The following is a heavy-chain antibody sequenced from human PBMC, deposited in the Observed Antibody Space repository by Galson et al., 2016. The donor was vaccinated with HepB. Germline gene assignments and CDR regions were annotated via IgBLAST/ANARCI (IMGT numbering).Heavy chain of an antibody. J-gene: IGHJ4*02. CDR2: IFHSGRV. V-gene: IGHV4-4*02. CDR3: ARDPIAGAPDYFDY. D-gene: IGHD1-26*01. Sequence: ETLSLTCAVSGGSISSSDWWTWVRQPPGQGLEWIGQIFHSGRVNYTPSPASRVTISVDTSNNPYSLRLTSVTAADTAVYYCARDPIAGAPDYFDYWGQGTLVTVSS. CDR1: GGSISSSDW.